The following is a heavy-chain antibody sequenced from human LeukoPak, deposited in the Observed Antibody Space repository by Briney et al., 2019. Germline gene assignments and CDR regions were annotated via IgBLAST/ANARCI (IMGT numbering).Heavy chain of an antibody. J-gene: IGHJ3*02. CDR3: ARTYCSGGSCPHDAFDI. CDR1: GGTFSSYA. CDR2: MIPIFGRG. V-gene: IGHV1-69*06. Sequence: SVTVSCKASGGTFSSYAISWGRQAPGQGLEWMGGMIPIFGRGNYAQKFQSRVTITADKSTSTAYMELSSLRSEDTAVYYCARTYCSGGSCPHDAFDIWGQGTLVTVSS. D-gene: IGHD2-15*01.